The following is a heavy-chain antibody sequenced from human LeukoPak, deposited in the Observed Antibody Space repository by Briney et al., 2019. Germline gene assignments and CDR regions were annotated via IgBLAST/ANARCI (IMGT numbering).Heavy chain of an antibody. J-gene: IGHJ6*03. CDR2: IIPIFGTA. CDR3: ARGAQRGFYYYYYMDV. D-gene: IGHD3-10*01. CDR1: GGTFSSYA. Sequence: GASVKVSCKASGGTFSSYAISWVRQAPGQGLEWMGGIIPIFGTANYAQKFQGRVTITADESTSTAYMELSSLRSEDTAVYYYARGAQRGFYYYYYMDVWGKGTTVTVSS. V-gene: IGHV1-69*13.